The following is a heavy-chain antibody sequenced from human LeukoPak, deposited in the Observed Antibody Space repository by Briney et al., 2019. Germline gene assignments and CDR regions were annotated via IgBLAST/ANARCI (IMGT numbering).Heavy chain of an antibody. CDR2: TSGSGGST. J-gene: IGHJ4*02. Sequence: PGGSLRLSCAASGFTFSSYWMSWVRQAPGKGLEWVSATSGSGGSTYYAASVKGRSAISRDNSKNTLYLQMNSLRAEDTAVYYCAKSRGLSSPFDYWGQGTLVTVSS. CDR1: GFTFSSYW. CDR3: AKSRGLSSPFDY. V-gene: IGHV3-23*01. D-gene: IGHD2-15*01.